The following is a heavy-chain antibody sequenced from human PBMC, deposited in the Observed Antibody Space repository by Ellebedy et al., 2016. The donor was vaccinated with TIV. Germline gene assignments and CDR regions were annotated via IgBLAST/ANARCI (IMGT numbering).Heavy chain of an antibody. D-gene: IGHD5-24*01. V-gene: IGHV3-7*03. J-gene: IGHJ4*02. CDR3: VKGGYSYDS. Sequence: GESLKISCIVSGFSFSTHWMSWVRQAPGEGLEWVAKIKEDGSAKLYVDSVKGRFTISRDSANNALYLQMNSLRGEDTAVYYCVKGGYSYDSWGQGTLVTVSS. CDR1: GFSFSTHW. CDR2: IKEDGSAK.